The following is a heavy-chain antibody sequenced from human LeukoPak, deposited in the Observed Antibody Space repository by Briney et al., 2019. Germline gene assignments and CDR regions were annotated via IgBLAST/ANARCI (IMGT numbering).Heavy chain of an antibody. D-gene: IGHD3-10*01. CDR1: GGSISSSSYY. V-gene: IGHV4-39*01. CDR3: ARRESVPINLFDP. Sequence: PSETLSLTCTVSGGSISSSSYYWGWIRQPPGMGLEWIGSIYYSGSTYYNPSLKSRVTISVDTSKNQFSLKLSSVTAADTAVYYCARRESVPINLFDPWGQGTLVTVSS. J-gene: IGHJ5*02. CDR2: IYYSGST.